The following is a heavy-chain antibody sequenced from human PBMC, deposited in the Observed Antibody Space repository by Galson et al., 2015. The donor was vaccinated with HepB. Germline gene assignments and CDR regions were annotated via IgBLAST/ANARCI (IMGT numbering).Heavy chain of an antibody. CDR3: NKGSGELYYYGMDV. CDR1: GFTFGDYA. Sequence: SLRLSCAASGFTFGDYAVSWFRQAPRKGLEWVGFIRNRAYGGATEYAASVKGRFIISRDDSKGIAYLQMNSLKTEDTAVYYCNKGSGELYYYGMDVWGQGTTVTVSS. J-gene: IGHJ6*02. CDR2: IRNRAYGGAT. D-gene: IGHD3-10*01. V-gene: IGHV3-49*03.